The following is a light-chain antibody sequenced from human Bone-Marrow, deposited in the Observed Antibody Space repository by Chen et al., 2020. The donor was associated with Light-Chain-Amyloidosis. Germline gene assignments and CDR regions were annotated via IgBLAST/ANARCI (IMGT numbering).Light chain of an antibody. CDR3: QSADSSGNYEVI. CDR1: DLPTKY. V-gene: IGLV3-25*03. CDR2: RDT. Sequence: SYELTQPPSVSVSPGQTARITCAGDDLPTKYAYWYQQKPGQAPVLGIHRDTERPSGISERFSGSSSGTTATLTISGAQAEDEADYPCQSADSSGNYEVIFGGGTKLTVL. J-gene: IGLJ2*01.